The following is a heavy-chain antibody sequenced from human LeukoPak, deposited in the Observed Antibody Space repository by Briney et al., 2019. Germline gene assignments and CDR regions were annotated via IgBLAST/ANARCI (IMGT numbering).Heavy chain of an antibody. CDR1: GFTFSSYA. V-gene: IGHV3-30-3*01. CDR3: ARPRLGRNIVVTLGGAFDI. D-gene: IGHD2-2*01. J-gene: IGHJ3*02. Sequence: GGSLRLSCAASGFTFSSYAMSWVRQAPGKGLEWVAVISYDGSHKYYADSVRGRFTISRDNSKKTLYLQRNSLRAKDTAVYYCARPRLGRNIVVTLGGAFDIWGQGTMVTVSS. CDR2: ISYDGSHK.